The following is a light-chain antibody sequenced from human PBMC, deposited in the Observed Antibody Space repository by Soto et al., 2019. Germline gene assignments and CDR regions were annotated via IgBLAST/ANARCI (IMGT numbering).Light chain of an antibody. CDR1: QGIRND. CDR3: LQDYSYPLT. J-gene: IGKJ4*01. Sequence: AIQMTQSPPSLSASVGDRVTITCRASQGIRNDLGWYQQKKGKAPKILIYAAATLQIGVPSRFSGSGSGTDFTLTISRLQPEDSATYYCLQDYSYPLTFGGGTKVDIK. V-gene: IGKV1-6*01. CDR2: AAA.